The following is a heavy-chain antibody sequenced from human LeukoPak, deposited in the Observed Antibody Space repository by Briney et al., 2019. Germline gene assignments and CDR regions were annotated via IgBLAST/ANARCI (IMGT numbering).Heavy chain of an antibody. V-gene: IGHV4-34*01. CDR3: ARRRRRAHFYYDDSAYYENWFDP. J-gene: IGHJ5*02. Sequence: SETLSLTCAVYGGSFSGYYWSWIRQPPGKGLEWIGEINHSGSTNYNPSLKSRVTISVDTSKNQFSLKLTAVTAADTAVYYCARRRRRAHFYYDDSAYYENWFDPWGQGTLVTVSS. D-gene: IGHD3-22*01. CDR2: INHSGST. CDR1: GGSFSGYY.